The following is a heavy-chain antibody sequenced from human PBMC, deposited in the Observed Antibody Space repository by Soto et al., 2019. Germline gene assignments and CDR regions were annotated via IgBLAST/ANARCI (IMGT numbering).Heavy chain of an antibody. CDR1: GDSVNTGVYY. CDR2: IHHSGRA. V-gene: IGHV4-61*08. Sequence: QVQLQESGPGLVKPSETLTLTCTVSGDSVNTGVYYWSWVRQSPGRGLEWLGYIHHSGRAHYHPSLRSRVNISVAPSKNKFSLSLTAVAAADTAVYYCASLSIAAAGTPRWFDPWGPGTIVTVSS. J-gene: IGHJ5*02. CDR3: ASLSIAAAGTPRWFDP. D-gene: IGHD6-13*01.